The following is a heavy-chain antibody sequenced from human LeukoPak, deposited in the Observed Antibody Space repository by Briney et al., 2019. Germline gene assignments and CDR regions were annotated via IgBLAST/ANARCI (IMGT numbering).Heavy chain of an antibody. CDR3: AREVVSSPSYFDS. D-gene: IGHD2-15*01. CDR1: GFTVSSSY. CDR2: FYRGDST. V-gene: IGHV3-53*01. Sequence: GSLRLSCAASGFTVSSSYMYWVRQAPGKGLEWVSFFYRGDSTYYAESVRGRFTISRDNSKNTLYLLMNSLIPEDTAVYYCAREVVSSPSYFDSWGQGTLVTVSS. J-gene: IGHJ4*02.